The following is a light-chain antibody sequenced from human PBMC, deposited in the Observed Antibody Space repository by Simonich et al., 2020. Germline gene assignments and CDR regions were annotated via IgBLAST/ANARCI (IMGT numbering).Light chain of an antibody. CDR3: MQSIQLGWT. CDR2: EVS. V-gene: IGKV2D-29*02. CDR1: QSLLHSDGKTY. J-gene: IGKJ1*01. Sequence: DIVMTQTPLSLSVTPGQPASISYKSSQSLLHSDGKTYLYWYLQKPGQSPQLLIYEVSNRCSGVPDRFSGSGSGTDFTLKISRVEAEDVGVYYCMQSIQLGWTFGQGTKVEIK.